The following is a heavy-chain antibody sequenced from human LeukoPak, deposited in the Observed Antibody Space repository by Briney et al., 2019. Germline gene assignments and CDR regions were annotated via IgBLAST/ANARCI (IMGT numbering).Heavy chain of an antibody. CDR2: IYYSGST. Sequence: PSETLSLTCTVSGGSISSSSYYWGWLRQPPGKGLEWIGSIYYSGSTYYNPSLKSRFTISVDTSKNQFSLKLSSVTPADTAVYYCASTSPGIVVVPAAIDYWGQGTLVTVSS. V-gene: IGHV4-39*01. J-gene: IGHJ4*02. D-gene: IGHD2-2*02. CDR1: GGSISSSSYY. CDR3: ASTSPGIVVVPAAIDY.